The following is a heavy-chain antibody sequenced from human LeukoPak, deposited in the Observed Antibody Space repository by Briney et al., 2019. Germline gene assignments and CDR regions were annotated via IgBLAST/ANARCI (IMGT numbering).Heavy chain of an antibody. D-gene: IGHD5-12*01. Sequence: SETLSLTCAVSGGSISSYYWSWIRQPPGKGLEWIGYIYYSGSTNYNPSLKSRVTISVDTSKNQFSLKLSSVTAADTAVYYCARGRSDYEGTFYFDYWGQGTLVTVSS. J-gene: IGHJ4*02. CDR1: GGSISSYY. V-gene: IGHV4-59*01. CDR2: IYYSGST. CDR3: ARGRSDYEGTFYFDY.